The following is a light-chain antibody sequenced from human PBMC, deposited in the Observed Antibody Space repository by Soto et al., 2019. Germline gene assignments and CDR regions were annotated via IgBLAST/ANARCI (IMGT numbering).Light chain of an antibody. CDR3: SSYTSSSLHV. J-gene: IGLJ1*01. CDR2: EVS. Sequence: QSVLTQPASVSGSPGQSITISCTGTSSDVGGYNYVSWYQHHPGKAPKLMIYEVSNRPSGVSNRFPGAKSGNTASLTISGLQAEDEADYYCSSYTSSSLHVFGTGTKVTVL. CDR1: SSDVGGYNY. V-gene: IGLV2-14*01.